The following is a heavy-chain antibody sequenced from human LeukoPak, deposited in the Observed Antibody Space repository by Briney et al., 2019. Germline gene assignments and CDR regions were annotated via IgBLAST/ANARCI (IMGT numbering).Heavy chain of an antibody. J-gene: IGHJ4*02. D-gene: IGHD3-16*01. Sequence: SETLSLTCTVSDEVITSNNWWSWVRQSAGKGLEWIGEIFHSGTTRYKASLESRVTISVDTSKNQFSLKLSSVTAADTAVYYCATPGESYWGQGTLVTVSS. CDR2: IFHSGTT. CDR1: DEVITSNNW. V-gene: IGHV4-4*02. CDR3: ATPGESY.